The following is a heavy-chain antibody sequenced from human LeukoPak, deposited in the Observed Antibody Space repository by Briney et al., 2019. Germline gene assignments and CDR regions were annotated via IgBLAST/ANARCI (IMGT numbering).Heavy chain of an antibody. CDR2: IYTSGST. CDR3: ASLEAPAANPYYYMDV. CDR1: GGSISSGSYY. D-gene: IGHD2-2*01. J-gene: IGHJ6*03. Sequence: SQTLSLTCTVSGGSISSGSYYWSWIRQPAGKGLEWIGRIYTSGSTNYNPSLKSRVTISVDTSKNQFSLKLSSVTAADTAVYYCASLEAPAANPYYYMDVWGKGTTVTVSS. V-gene: IGHV4-61*02.